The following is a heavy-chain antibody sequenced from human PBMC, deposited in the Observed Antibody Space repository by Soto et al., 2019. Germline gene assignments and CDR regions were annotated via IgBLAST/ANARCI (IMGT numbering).Heavy chain of an antibody. V-gene: IGHV4-59*01. D-gene: IGHD1-7*01. J-gene: IGHJ4*02. CDR1: NGYIYSYY. CDR3: ARGTNYHFDY. Sequence: SETLSLTCSVSNGYIYSYYWTWIRQPPGRGLEWIGYVFDIGATNYNPSLKGRVTISIDTSKKNFSLKLSSVTAADTAMYYCARGTNYHFDYWGQGTLVTVSS. CDR2: VFDIGAT.